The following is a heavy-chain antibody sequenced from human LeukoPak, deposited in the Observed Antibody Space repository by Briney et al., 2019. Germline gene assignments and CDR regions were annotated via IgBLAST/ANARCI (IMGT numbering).Heavy chain of an antibody. CDR3: ARGRGLATIPRGDY. J-gene: IGHJ4*02. Sequence: PGRSLRLSCAASGFTFSSYAMHWVRQAPGKGMEWVAVISYDGGNKYYADSVKGRFTISRDNSKNTVYLQMNSLRTEDTAVYYCARGRGLATIPRGDYWGRGTLATVSS. D-gene: IGHD5-24*01. CDR2: ISYDGGNK. V-gene: IGHV3-30-3*01. CDR1: GFTFSSYA.